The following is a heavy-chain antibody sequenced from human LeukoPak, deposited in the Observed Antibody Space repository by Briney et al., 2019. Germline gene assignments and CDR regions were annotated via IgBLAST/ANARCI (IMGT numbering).Heavy chain of an antibody. Sequence: GGSLRLSCAASGFTFSSYAMSWVRQAPGKGLEWVANIKQDGSEKYYVDSVKGRFTISRDNAKNSLYLQMNSLRAEDTAVYYCARDPPLDTGHDAFDIWGQGTMVTVSS. D-gene: IGHD5-18*01. J-gene: IGHJ3*02. V-gene: IGHV3-7*01. CDR2: IKQDGSEK. CDR1: GFTFSSYA. CDR3: ARDPPLDTGHDAFDI.